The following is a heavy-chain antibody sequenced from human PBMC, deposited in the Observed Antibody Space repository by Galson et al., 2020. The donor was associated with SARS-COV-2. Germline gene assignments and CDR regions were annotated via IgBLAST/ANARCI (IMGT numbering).Heavy chain of an antibody. CDR2: ISHSGGT. CDR1: GTSISSGSYS. J-gene: IGHJ3*02. D-gene: IGHD4-17*01. Sequence: LRLSCAVSGTSISSGSYSWNWIRQPQGKGLEWIGYISHSGGTYYNPSLKSRVTISGDRSKNQFSLRLSSVTAADTAVYYCARLHYGEYSPEAFDIWGPGTRVTVAS. V-gene: IGHV4-30-2*01. CDR3: ARLHYGEYSPEAFDI.